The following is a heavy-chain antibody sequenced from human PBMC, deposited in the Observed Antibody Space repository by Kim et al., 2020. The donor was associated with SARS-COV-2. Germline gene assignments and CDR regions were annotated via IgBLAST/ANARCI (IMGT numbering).Heavy chain of an antibody. CDR3: ARLGAEWYGDYIAGWYSYYMDV. J-gene: IGHJ6*03. Sequence: SETLSLTCTVSGGSISSSSYYWGWIRQPPGKGLEWIGSIYYSGSTYYNPSLKSRVTISVDTSKNQFSLKLSSVTAADTAVYYCARLGAEWYGDYIAGWYSYYMDVWGKGTTVTVSS. CDR2: IYYSGST. D-gene: IGHD4-17*01. CDR1: GGSISSSSYY. V-gene: IGHV4-39*01.